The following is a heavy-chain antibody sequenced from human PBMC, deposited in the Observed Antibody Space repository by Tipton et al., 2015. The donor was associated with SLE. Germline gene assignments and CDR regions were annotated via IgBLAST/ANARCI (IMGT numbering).Heavy chain of an antibody. D-gene: IGHD3-3*01. CDR1: GGSFSGNY. CDR3: ARLTIFGVVIIGNYYYYMDV. Sequence: GLVKPSETLSLTCAVYGGSFSGNYWSWIRQPPGKGLEWIGEINHSGSTNYNPSLKSRVTISVDTSKNQFSLKLSSVTAADTAVYYCARLTIFGVVIIGNYYYYMDVWGKGTTVTVSS. CDR2: INHSGST. V-gene: IGHV4-34*01. J-gene: IGHJ6*03.